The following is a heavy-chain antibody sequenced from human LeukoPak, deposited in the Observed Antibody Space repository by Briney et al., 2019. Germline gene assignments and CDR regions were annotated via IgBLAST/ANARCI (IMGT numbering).Heavy chain of an antibody. Sequence: GASVKVSCKASGYTFTSYDINWVRQATGQGLEWMGWMNPNSGNTGYAQKFQGRVTMTTDTSTTTAYMEVTSLRSDDTAVYYCARVSGSRNPHSNYYYYYMDVWGEGATVVVSS. CDR3: ARVSGSRNPHSNYYYYYMDV. CDR1: GYTFTSYD. J-gene: IGHJ6*03. CDR2: MNPNSGNT. V-gene: IGHV1-8*01. D-gene: IGHD3-10*01.